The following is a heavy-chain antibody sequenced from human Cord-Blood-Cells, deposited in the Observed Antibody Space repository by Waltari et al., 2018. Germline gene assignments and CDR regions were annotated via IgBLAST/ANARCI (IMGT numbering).Heavy chain of an antibody. CDR1: GGTFSSYA. V-gene: IGHV1-69*01. D-gene: IGHD1-26*01. J-gene: IGHJ6*02. Sequence: QVQLVQSGAEVKKPGSSVKVSCKASGGTFSSYAIRWVRRDPGDGLEWMGGISPNFGTADYAQKFQDRVTITADETTSTAYMELSSLRSEDTAVDYCAGSVSGSYYYYGMDVWGQGTTVTVSS. CDR3: AGSVSGSYYYYGMDV. CDR2: ISPNFGTA.